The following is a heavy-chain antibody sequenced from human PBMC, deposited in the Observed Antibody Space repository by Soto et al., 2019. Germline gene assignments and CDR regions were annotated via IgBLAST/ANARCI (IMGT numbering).Heavy chain of an antibody. J-gene: IGHJ4*02. D-gene: IGHD5-12*01. CDR1: GFTFSSYA. V-gene: IGHV3-23*01. Sequence: EVQLLESGGGLVQPGGSLRLSCAASGFTFSSYAMSWVRQAPGKGLEWVSAISGSGGSTYYADSMKGRFTISRDNSKNTLYLQMNSLRAEDTAVYYCAKANSGYDWGPYDYWGQGTLVTVSS. CDR3: AKANSGYDWGPYDY. CDR2: ISGSGGST.